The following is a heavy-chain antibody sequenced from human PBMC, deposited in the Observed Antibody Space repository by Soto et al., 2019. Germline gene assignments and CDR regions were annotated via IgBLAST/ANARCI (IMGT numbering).Heavy chain of an antibody. D-gene: IGHD3-10*01. CDR2: ISGSGGST. V-gene: IGHV3-23*01. Sequence: EVQLLESGGGLVQPGGSLRLSCAASGFTFSNYAMSWVRQAPGKGLEWVSAISGSGGSTDFADSVKGRFTISRDNSKITLYLQMNGLRAEDTAVYYCAKEGYYGSGRQNYFDYWGQGTLVTVSS. J-gene: IGHJ4*02. CDR1: GFTFSNYA. CDR3: AKEGYYGSGRQNYFDY.